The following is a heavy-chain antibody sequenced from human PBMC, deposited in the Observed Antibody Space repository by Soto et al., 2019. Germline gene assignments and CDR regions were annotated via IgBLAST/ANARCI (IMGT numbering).Heavy chain of an antibody. CDR2: ISDSGGT. J-gene: IGHJ4*02. CDR1: GGSISSYY. D-gene: IGHD6-19*01. Sequence: SETLSLTCTVLGGSISSYYWSWIRQPPGKGLEWVGYISDSGGTNYNPSLKSRVTISVDTSKSQFSLKLSSVTAADTAVYYCARTPPVAGIGGFGYFDSWGQGTRVTVSS. V-gene: IGHV4-59*01. CDR3: ARTPPVAGIGGFGYFDS.